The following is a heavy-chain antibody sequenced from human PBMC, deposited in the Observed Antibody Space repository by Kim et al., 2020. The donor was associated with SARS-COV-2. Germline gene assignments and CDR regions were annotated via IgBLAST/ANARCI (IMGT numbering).Heavy chain of an antibody. CDR2: ISYDGSNK. D-gene: IGHD3-22*01. V-gene: IGHV3-30*18. CDR1: GFTFSSYG. CDR3: AKEGPSYYYDSSGYYYYYGMDV. Sequence: GGSLRLSCAASGFTFSSYGMHWVRQAPGKGLEWVAVISYDGSNKYYADSVKGRFTISRDNSKNTLYLQINSLRAEDTAVYYCAKEGPSYYYDSSGYYYYYGMDVWGQGTTVTVSS. J-gene: IGHJ6*02.